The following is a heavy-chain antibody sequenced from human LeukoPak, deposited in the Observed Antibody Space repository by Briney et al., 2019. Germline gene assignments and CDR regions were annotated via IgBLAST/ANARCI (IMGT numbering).Heavy chain of an antibody. V-gene: IGHV3-7*01. Sequence: GGSLRLSCAASGFTFSSYGMSWVRQAPGKGLEWVANIKQDGSEKYYVDSVKGRFTISRDNAKNSLYLQMNSLRAEDTAVYYCARDRTFYYDSSGYQTCYYFDYWGQGTLVTVSS. D-gene: IGHD3-22*01. CDR2: IKQDGSEK. J-gene: IGHJ4*02. CDR3: ARDRTFYYDSSGYQTCYYFDY. CDR1: GFTFSSYG.